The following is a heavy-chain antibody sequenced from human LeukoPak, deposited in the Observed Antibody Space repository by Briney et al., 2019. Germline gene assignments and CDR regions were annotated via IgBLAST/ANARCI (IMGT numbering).Heavy chain of an antibody. V-gene: IGHV3-53*01. CDR1: GFSVSMKY. J-gene: IGHJ6*03. CDR2: IFSGGTT. CDR3: AKFSGPGMQHYYYYMDV. D-gene: IGHD3-10*01. Sequence: GGSLRLSCAASGFSVSMKYMTWVRQAPGKGLEWVSVIFSGGTTYYADSVKGRFTVSRDNSKNMMYLQMNSLRAEDAAVYYCAKFSGPGMQHYYYYMDVWGTGTTVTVSS.